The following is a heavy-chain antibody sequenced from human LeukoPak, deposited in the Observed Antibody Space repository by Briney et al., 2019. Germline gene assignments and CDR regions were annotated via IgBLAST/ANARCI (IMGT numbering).Heavy chain of an antibody. CDR3: ARGYCSGGTCYLVENWFDP. J-gene: IGHJ5*02. D-gene: IGHD2-15*01. V-gene: IGHV1-2*06. CDR2: INPNSGGT. CDR1: GYTFTGYY. Sequence: ASVKVSCKASGYTFTGYYMHWVRQAPGQGLEWMGRINPNSGGTNYAQKFQGRVTMTRDTSISTAYMELSRLRSDDPAVYYCARGYCSGGTCYLVENWFDPWGQGTLVTVS.